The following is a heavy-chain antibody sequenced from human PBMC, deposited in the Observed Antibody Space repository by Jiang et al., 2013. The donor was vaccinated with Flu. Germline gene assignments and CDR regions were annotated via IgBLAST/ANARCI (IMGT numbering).Heavy chain of an antibody. V-gene: IGHV6-1*01. CDR2: TYYRSKWYN. CDR3: AREFAVAGKRGAGGFDP. D-gene: IGHD6-19*01. Sequence: AAWNWIRQSPSRGLEWLGRTYYRSKWYNDYAVSVKSRITINPDTSKNQFSLQLNSVTPEDTAVYYCAREFAVAGKRGAGGFDPWGQGTLVTVSS. J-gene: IGHJ5*02. CDR1: AA.